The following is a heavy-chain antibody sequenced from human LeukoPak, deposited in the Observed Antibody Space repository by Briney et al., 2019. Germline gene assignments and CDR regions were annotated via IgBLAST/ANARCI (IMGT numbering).Heavy chain of an antibody. CDR1: GFTFSSYG. CDR2: INTDGSST. V-gene: IGHV3-74*01. Sequence: GGSLRLSCAASGFTFSSYGMHWVRQAPGKGLVWVSRINTDGSSTNYADSVKGRFTVSRDNAKNTLYLQMNSLRAEDTAVYYCARVIGWDEPFDIWGQGTMVTVSS. D-gene: IGHD1-26*01. J-gene: IGHJ3*02. CDR3: ARVIGWDEPFDI.